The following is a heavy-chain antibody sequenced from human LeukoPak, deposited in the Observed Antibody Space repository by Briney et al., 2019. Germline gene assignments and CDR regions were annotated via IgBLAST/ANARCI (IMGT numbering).Heavy chain of an antibody. CDR2: ISSSGSTI. Sequence: GGSLRLSCAASGFTFSDYYMSWIRQAPGKGLEWVSYISSSGSTIYYADSVKGRYTISRDNAKNSLYLQMNSLRAEDTAVYYCARVVVVAATPCWFDPWGQGTLVTVSS. CDR3: ARVVVVAATPCWFDP. J-gene: IGHJ5*02. V-gene: IGHV3-11*04. CDR1: GFTFSDYY. D-gene: IGHD2-15*01.